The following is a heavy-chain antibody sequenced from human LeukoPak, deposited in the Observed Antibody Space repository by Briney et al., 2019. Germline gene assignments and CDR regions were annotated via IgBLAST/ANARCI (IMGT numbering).Heavy chain of an antibody. CDR1: GYSFTSYG. CDR3: ARDAQPTDWNPETMVDY. V-gene: IGHV1-18*01. CDR2: ISAYNGNT. J-gene: IGHJ4*02. D-gene: IGHD1-1*01. Sequence: ASVKVSCKASGYSFTSYGISWVRQAPGQWLEWMGWISAYNGNTNYAQKLHGRVTMTTDTSTSTAYMELRSLRSDDTAVDYCARDAQPTDWNPETMVDYWGQGTLVTVSS.